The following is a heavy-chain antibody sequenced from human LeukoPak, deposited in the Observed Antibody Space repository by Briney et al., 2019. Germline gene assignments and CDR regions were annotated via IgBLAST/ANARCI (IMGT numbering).Heavy chain of an antibody. CDR2: ISGSSPNT. D-gene: IGHD4-17*01. J-gene: IGHJ4*02. CDR3: AKDDGDYAQGYYFDY. CDR1: GFTFRNYW. V-gene: IGHV3-23*01. Sequence: QTGGSLRLSCAASGFTFRNYWMNWVRQAPGKGLEWVPAISGSSPNTYYAASVKGRFTISRDNSKNTLYLQMNSLRAEDTAMYYCAKDDGDYAQGYYFDYWGQGTLVTVSS.